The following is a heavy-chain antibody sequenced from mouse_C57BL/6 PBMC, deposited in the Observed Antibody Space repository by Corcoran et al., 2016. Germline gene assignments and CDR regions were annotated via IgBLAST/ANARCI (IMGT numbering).Heavy chain of an antibody. CDR3: ARWAYGSSYWYFDV. Sequence: EVQLQQSGPELVKPGASVKISCKASGYTFTDYYMNWVKQSHGKSLEWIGDINPNNGGTSYNQKFKGKATLTVDKSSSTAYMELRSLTSEDSAVYYCARWAYGSSYWYFDVWGTGTTVTVSS. J-gene: IGHJ1*03. CDR2: INPNNGGT. D-gene: IGHD1-1*01. V-gene: IGHV1-26*01. CDR1: GYTFTDYY.